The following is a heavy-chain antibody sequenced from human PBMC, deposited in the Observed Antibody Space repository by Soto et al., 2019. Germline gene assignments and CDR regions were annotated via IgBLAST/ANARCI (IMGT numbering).Heavy chain of an antibody. V-gene: IGHV1-69*13. D-gene: IGHD2-2*01. CDR2: TIPIFGTA. CDR1: GGTFSSYA. J-gene: IGHJ4*02. Sequence: SVKVSCKASGGTFSSYAISWVRQAPGQGLEWMGGTIPIFGTANYAQKFQGRVTITADESTSAAYMELSSLRSEDTAVYYCARERGYCSSTSCPLGYWGQGTLVTVSS. CDR3: ARERGYCSSTSCPLGY.